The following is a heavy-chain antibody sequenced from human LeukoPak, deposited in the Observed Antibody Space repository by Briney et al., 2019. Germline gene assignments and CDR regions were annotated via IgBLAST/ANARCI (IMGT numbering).Heavy chain of an antibody. CDR3: ARGRYDFWSGYYTGGFDY. J-gene: IGHJ4*02. D-gene: IGHD3-3*01. V-gene: IGHV4-34*01. Sequence: SSETLSLTCAVYGGSFSGYYWSWIRQPPGKGLEWIGEINHSGSTNYNPSLKSRVTISVDTSKNQFSLKLSSVTAADTAVYYCARGRYDFWSGYYTGGFDYWGQGTLVTVSS. CDR2: INHSGST. CDR1: GGSFSGYY.